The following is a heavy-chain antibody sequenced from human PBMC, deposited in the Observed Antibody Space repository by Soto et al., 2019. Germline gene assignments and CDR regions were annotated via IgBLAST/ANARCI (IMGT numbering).Heavy chain of an antibody. J-gene: IGHJ5*02. D-gene: IGHD6-19*01. CDR2: ISQSGFT. Sequence: PSETLSLTCTVSGGSVSSGSYYWSWIRQPPGKGLEWIGEISQSGFTNYNPSLESRVTLSVDTSKSEFSLHLTSMTAADTALYYCARGLFSSGWYSYFDPWGQGTPVTVSS. CDR3: ARGLFSSGWYSYFDP. V-gene: IGHV4-61*01. CDR1: GGSVSSGSYY.